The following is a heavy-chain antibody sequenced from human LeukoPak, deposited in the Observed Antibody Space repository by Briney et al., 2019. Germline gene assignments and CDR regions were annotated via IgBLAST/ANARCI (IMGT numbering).Heavy chain of an antibody. V-gene: IGHV3-30*18. J-gene: IGHJ4*02. CDR3: AKPLPGSSSWHNFDX. D-gene: IGHD6-13*01. Sequence: GGSLRLSCAASGFTFSSYGMHWVRQAPGKGLEWVAVISYDGSNKYYADSVKGRFTISRDNSKNTLYLQMNSLRAEDTAVYYCAKPLPGSSSWHNFDXXXQGTLVTVSS. CDR2: ISYDGSNK. CDR1: GFTFSSYG.